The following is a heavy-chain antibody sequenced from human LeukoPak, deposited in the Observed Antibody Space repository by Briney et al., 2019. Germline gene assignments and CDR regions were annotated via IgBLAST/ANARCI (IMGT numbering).Heavy chain of an antibody. V-gene: IGHV3-23*01. J-gene: IGHJ4*02. Sequence: GGSLRLSCAASGFTFSSYAMSWVRQAPGKGLEWVTAISGSGGSTYYADSVKGRFTISRDNYKNTLYLQMNSLRAEDTAVYYCAKSPSYYDILTGAYYFDYWGQGTLVTVSS. D-gene: IGHD3-9*01. CDR2: ISGSGGST. CDR1: GFTFSSYA. CDR3: AKSPSYYDILTGAYYFDY.